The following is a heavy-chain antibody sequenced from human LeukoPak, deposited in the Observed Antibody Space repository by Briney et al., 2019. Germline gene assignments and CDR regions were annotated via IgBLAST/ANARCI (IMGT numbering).Heavy chain of an antibody. V-gene: IGHV1-69*13. J-gene: IGHJ4*02. CDR2: IIPIFGTA. D-gene: IGHD3-10*01. CDR1: GGTFSSYA. CDR3: ARDKGVREVRGVIIHRSFDY. Sequence: REASVKVSCKASGGTFSSYAISWVRQAPGQGLEWMGGIIPIFGTANYAQKFQGRVTITADESTSTAYMELRSLRSDDTAVYYCARDKGVREVRGVIIHRSFDYWGQGTLVTVSS.